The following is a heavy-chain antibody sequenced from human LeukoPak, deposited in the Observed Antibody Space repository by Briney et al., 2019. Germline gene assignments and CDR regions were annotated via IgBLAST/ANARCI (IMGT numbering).Heavy chain of an antibody. CDR3: ARIWAANWNYWPFDY. CDR1: GFTFSSYA. Sequence: PGGSLRLSCAASGFTFSSYAMSWVRQAPGKGLEWVSAISGSGGSTYYADSVKGRFTISRDNSKNTLYLQMNSLRAEDTAVYYCARIWAANWNYWPFDYWGQGTLVTVSS. CDR2: ISGSGGST. V-gene: IGHV3-23*01. J-gene: IGHJ4*02. D-gene: IGHD1-7*01.